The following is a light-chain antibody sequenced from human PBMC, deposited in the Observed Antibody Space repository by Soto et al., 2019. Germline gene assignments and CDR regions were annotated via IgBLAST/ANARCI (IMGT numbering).Light chain of an antibody. CDR2: DVS. V-gene: IGLV2-14*01. CDR3: SSYTRSTSLVV. CDR1: SSDVGAYNY. J-gene: IGLJ2*01. Sequence: QSALTQPASMSGSPGQSITISCTGTSSDVGAYNYVSWYQQHPGKAPKLMIYDVSDRPSGVSNRFSGAQSGNTASLTISGLQADDEADYYCSSYTRSTSLVVFGGGTKVTVL.